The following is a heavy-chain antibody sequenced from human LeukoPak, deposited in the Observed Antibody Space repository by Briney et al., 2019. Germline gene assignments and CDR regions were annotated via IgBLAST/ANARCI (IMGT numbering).Heavy chain of an antibody. CDR2: IYYSGST. Sequence: PETLSLTCTVSGGSISSSSYYWGWIRQPPGKGLEWIGSIYYSGSTYYNPSLKSRVTISVDTSKNQFSLKLSSVTAADTAVYYCARYPELDYWGQGTLVTVSS. V-gene: IGHV4-39*01. CDR1: GGSISSSSYY. D-gene: IGHD3-10*01. CDR3: ARYPELDY. J-gene: IGHJ4*02.